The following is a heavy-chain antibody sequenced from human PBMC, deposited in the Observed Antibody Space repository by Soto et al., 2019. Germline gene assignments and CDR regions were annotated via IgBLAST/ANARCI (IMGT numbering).Heavy chain of an antibody. CDR1: GGSISSSSYY. CDR2: IYYSGST. J-gene: IGHJ5*02. V-gene: IGHV4-39*01. D-gene: IGHD3-22*01. Sequence: QLQLQESGPGLVKPSETLSLTCTVSGGSISSSSYYWGWIRQPPGKGLEWIGSIYYSGSTYYNPSLKSRVTISVDTSKNQFSLKLSSVTAADTAVYYCASQLRGIYYDSSGYLTWWFDPWGQGTLVTVSS. CDR3: ASQLRGIYYDSSGYLTWWFDP.